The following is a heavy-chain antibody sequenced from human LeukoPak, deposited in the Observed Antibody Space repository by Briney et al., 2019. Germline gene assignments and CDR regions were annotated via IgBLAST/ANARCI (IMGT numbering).Heavy chain of an antibody. J-gene: IGHJ5*02. Sequence: SVKVSCKASGGTFSSYAISWVRQAPGQGLEWLGGIITIFGTANYAQKFQGRVTITADESTSTAYMELSSLRSEDTAVYYCARIVVVPAAMYWFDPWGQGTLVTVSS. CDR3: ARIVVVPAAMYWFDP. D-gene: IGHD2-2*01. CDR1: GGTFSSYA. V-gene: IGHV1-69*13. CDR2: IITIFGTA.